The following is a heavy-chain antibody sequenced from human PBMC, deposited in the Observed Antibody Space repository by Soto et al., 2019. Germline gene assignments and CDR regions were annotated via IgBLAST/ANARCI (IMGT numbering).Heavy chain of an antibody. CDR1: GFTFSSYW. J-gene: IGHJ3*02. D-gene: IGHD1-26*01. CDR2: IKQDGSEK. CDR3: ARDLSLRAFHDAFDI. V-gene: IGHV3-7*01. Sequence: GGSLRLSCAASGFTFSSYWMSWVRQAPGKGLEWVANIKQDGSEKYYVDSVKGRFTISRDNAKNSLYLQMNSLRAEDTAVYYCARDLSLRAFHDAFDIWGQGTMVTVSS.